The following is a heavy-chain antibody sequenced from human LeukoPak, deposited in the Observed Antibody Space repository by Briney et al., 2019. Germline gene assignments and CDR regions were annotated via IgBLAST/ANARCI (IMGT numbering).Heavy chain of an antibody. V-gene: IGHV3-7*01. CDR2: IKQDGSEK. CDR3: ARVHPGYYYDSGFDY. J-gene: IGHJ4*02. CDR1: GFTFSSYW. Sequence: GGSLRLSCIASGFTFSSYWMSWVRQAPGKGLEWVANIKQDGSEKYYVDSVKGRFTISRDNAKNSLYLQMNSLRAEDTAVYYCARVHPGYYYDSGFDYWGQGTLVTVSS. D-gene: IGHD3-22*01.